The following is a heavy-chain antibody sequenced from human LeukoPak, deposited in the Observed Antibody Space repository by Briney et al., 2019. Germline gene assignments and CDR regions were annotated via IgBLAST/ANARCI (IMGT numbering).Heavy chain of an antibody. CDR2: IGIRGDT. CDR3: ARGGIQVSGIDEFDY. V-gene: IGHV3-13*01. D-gene: IGHD6-19*01. CDR1: GFTFIDYD. Sequence: HPGGSLRLSCAASGFTFIDYDMHWVRKVIGKGLEWVSAIGIRGDTHYSGSVKGRFTISRENAESSLYLQMNSLRAEDTAVYYCARGGIQVSGIDEFDYWGQGALVTVSS. J-gene: IGHJ4*02.